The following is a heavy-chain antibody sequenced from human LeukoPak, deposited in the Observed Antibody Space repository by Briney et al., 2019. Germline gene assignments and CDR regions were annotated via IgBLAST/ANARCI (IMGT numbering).Heavy chain of an antibody. J-gene: IGHJ4*02. CDR2: IFYSGSS. Sequence: PSETLSLTCTVSGGSISSHYWSWIRQPPGKGLEWVGFIFYSGSSNYNPSLKSRVTISLDTSKNQFSLKLSSVTAADTAVYYCARAPSFYAQFDYWGQGTLVTVSS. CDR3: ARAPSFYAQFDY. D-gene: IGHD3-16*01. CDR1: GGSISSHY. V-gene: IGHV4-59*11.